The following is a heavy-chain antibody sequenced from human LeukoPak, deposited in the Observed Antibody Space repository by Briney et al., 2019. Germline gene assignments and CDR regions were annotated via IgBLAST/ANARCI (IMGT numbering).Heavy chain of an antibody. Sequence: GSLRLSCAASGFTFSSYWMHWVRQAPGKGLVWVSRINSDGSSTSYADSVKGRFTISRDNAKNTLYLQMNSLRAEDTAVYYCARGESGWYVYLFDYWGQGTLVTVSS. D-gene: IGHD6-19*01. CDR2: INSDGSST. CDR3: ARGESGWYVYLFDY. CDR1: GFTFSSYW. J-gene: IGHJ4*02. V-gene: IGHV3-74*01.